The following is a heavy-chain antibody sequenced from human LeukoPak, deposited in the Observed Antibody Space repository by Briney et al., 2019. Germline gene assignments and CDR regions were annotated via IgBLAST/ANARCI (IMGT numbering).Heavy chain of an antibody. CDR1: GCSISSGGYS. J-gene: IGHJ3*02. Sequence: SETLSLTCAVSGCSISSGGYSWSWIRQPPGKGLEWIGYIYHSGSTYYNPSLKSRVTISVDRSKNQFSLKLSSVTAADTAVYYCARGGYSGYDDAFDIWGQGTMVTVSS. D-gene: IGHD5-12*01. V-gene: IGHV4-30-2*01. CDR3: ARGGYSGYDDAFDI. CDR2: IYHSGST.